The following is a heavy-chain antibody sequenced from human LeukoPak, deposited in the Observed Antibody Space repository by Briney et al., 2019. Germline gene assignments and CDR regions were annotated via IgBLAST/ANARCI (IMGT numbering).Heavy chain of an antibody. V-gene: IGHV3-21*01. D-gene: IGHD3-3*01. CDR1: GFTFTSFC. J-gene: IGHJ4*02. Sequence: GGSLRLSCAVSGFTFTSFCMNWVRQAPGNGLEWVSSISSSSSYIYYADSVKGRFTISRDTAKTSLYLQMNSLRAEDTAVYYGARDAYDDSPFDYWGQGTLVTVSS. CDR3: ARDAYDDSPFDY. CDR2: ISSSSSYI.